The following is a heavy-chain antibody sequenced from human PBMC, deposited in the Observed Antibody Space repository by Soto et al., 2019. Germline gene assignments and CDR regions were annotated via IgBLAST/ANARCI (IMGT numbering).Heavy chain of an antibody. CDR1: GFSFSSSGVG. D-gene: IGHD3-3*02. V-gene: IGHV2-5*02. CDR2: IYWDDDR. CDR3: AYRSGYWHFQNCNGSYAMDV. Sequence: QITLKASGPALVKPTQTLTLTCSFSGFSFSSSGVGVGWIRQPPGKALEWLALIYWDDDRWFSPSLQSRLTVTNDTSKNQVVLTLTNVAPVDPATYSCAYRSGYWHFQNCNGSYAMDVWGQGSTVTVS. J-gene: IGHJ6*02.